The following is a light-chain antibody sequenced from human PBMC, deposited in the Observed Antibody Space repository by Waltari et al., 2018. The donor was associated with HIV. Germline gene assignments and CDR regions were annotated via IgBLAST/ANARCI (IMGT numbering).Light chain of an antibody. CDR1: SSNIGNDN. CDR2: KNY. V-gene: IGLV1-47*01. Sequence: QSVLTQPPSASGTPGQTVTISCSGSSSNIGNDNVYWYQQLPGMTPKPLIYKNYQRPSGFPDRFAGSESGTSASLAISGLRSEDEADYYCVGWDGSLSGYVFGAGTKVTVL. J-gene: IGLJ1*01. CDR3: VGWDGSLSGYV.